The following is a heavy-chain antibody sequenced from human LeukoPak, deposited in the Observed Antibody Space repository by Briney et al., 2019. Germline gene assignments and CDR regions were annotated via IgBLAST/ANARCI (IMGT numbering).Heavy chain of an antibody. D-gene: IGHD6-19*01. CDR1: GFTFSSYW. CDR3: VSTVDYWYFDL. J-gene: IGHJ2*01. Sequence: GGSLRLSCAASGFTFSSYWMHWVRQPPGKGLMWVSRVNGEGTSTTYADSVKGRFTISRDNAKNTLYLQINSLRAEDTAVYYCVSTVDYWYFDLWGRGTLVTVSS. V-gene: IGHV3-74*01. CDR2: VNGEGTST.